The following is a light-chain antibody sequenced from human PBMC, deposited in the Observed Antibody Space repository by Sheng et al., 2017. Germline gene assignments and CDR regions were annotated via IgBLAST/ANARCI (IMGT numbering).Light chain of an antibody. V-gene: IGKV3-20*01. J-gene: IGKJ1*01. CDR1: QSVSSNY. CDR2: GVS. Sequence: EIVLTQSPGTLSLSPGEGATLSCRASQSVSSNYLAWYQQKPGQAPKVLIYGVSSRATGIPDRFSGSGSGTAFTLTISRLEPEDFAVYYCQQYGSSPRTFGQGTKVEIK. CDR3: QQYGSSPRT.